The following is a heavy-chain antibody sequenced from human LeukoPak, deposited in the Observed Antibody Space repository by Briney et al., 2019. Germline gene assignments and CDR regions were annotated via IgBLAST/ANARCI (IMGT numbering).Heavy chain of an antibody. V-gene: IGHV3-21*01. J-gene: IGHJ4*02. Sequence: GGSLRLSCAASGVTFSSYSMNWVRQAPGKGLEWVSSISNSRSYIYYADSVKGRFTISRDNTKNSLFLQMNSLRAEDTAVYYCARDCSSTSCYKYWGQGTLVTVSS. CDR2: ISNSRSYI. D-gene: IGHD2-2*02. CDR3: ARDCSSTSCYKY. CDR1: GVTFSSYS.